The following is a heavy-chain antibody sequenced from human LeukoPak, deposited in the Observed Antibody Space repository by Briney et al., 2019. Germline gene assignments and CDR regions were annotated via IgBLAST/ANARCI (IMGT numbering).Heavy chain of an antibody. Sequence: GASVKVSCKASGYAFTSYYMHWVGQAPGQGLEWMGWINPNSGGTNYAQKFQGRVTMTRDTSISTAYMELSRLRSDDTAVYYCARGDSLWFGELLSHFDYWGQGTLVTVSS. J-gene: IGHJ4*02. CDR2: INPNSGGT. D-gene: IGHD3-10*01. CDR3: ARGDSLWFGELLSHFDY. V-gene: IGHV1-2*02. CDR1: GYAFTSYY.